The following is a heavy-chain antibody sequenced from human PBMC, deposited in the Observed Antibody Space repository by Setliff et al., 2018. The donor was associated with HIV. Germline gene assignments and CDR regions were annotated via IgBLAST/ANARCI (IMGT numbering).Heavy chain of an antibody. Sequence: GGSLRLSCEASGFTFSSYGMHWVRQAPGKGLEWVAVIWYDGSNKYYADSVKGRFTISRDNSKNTLYLQMNSLRAEDTAVYYCAKDPGGISGYADAFDVWGQGTMVTVSS. CDR3: AKDPGGISGYADAFDV. D-gene: IGHD3-22*01. V-gene: IGHV3-33*06. CDR1: GFTFSSYG. J-gene: IGHJ3*01. CDR2: IWYDGSNK.